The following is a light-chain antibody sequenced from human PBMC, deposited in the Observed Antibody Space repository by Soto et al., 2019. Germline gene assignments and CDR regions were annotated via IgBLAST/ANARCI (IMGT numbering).Light chain of an antibody. Sequence: QSALTQPRSVSGSPGQSVTISCTGTSSDVGGYNYVSWYQQHPGKAPKLMIYDVSKRPSGVPDRFSGSKSGNTVSLTISGVQAEDEADYYGGSYAGSYTGVFGGGTKLTVL. J-gene: IGLJ3*02. V-gene: IGLV2-11*01. CDR1: SSDVGGYNY. CDR3: GSYAGSYTGV. CDR2: DVS.